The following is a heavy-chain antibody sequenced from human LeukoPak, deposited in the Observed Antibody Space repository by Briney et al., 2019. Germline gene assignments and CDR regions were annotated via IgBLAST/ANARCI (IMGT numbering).Heavy chain of an antibody. CDR2: IGAYNGNT. CDR1: GYTFTNYG. J-gene: IGHJ4*02. V-gene: IGHV1-18*01. CDR3: ARSLYCSGGTCYSSFSDY. Sequence: ASVKVSCKASGYTFTNYGISWVRQAPGQGLEWMGWIGAYNGNTHYAQNLQGRVTMTTDPSTSTGYMELRSLRSDDTAVYYCARSLYCSGGTCYSSFSDYWGQGTLVTISS. D-gene: IGHD2-15*01.